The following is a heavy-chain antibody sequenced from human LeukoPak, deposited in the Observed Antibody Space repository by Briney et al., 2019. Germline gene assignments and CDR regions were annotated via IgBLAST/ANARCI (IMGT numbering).Heavy chain of an antibody. CDR2: INPNSGDT. D-gene: IGHD3-22*01. J-gene: IGHJ4*02. CDR3: AREFNYYDSSGYFDY. CDR1: GYTFTGFY. V-gene: IGHV1-2*02. Sequence: ASVKVSCKASGYTFTGFYMHWVRQAPGQGLEWMGWINPNSGDTNYVQKFQGRVTMTRDMSTSTVYMELSSLRSEDTAVYYCAREFNYYDSSGYFDYWGQGTLVTVSS.